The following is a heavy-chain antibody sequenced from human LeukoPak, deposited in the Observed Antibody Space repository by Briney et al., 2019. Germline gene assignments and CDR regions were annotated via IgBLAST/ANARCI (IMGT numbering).Heavy chain of an antibody. CDR3: VKEQSSDWYRVADH. CDR2: FSYDGSEI. Sequence: GGSLRLSCAASGFTFSSDGMHGFRQAPGKGLDGFAVFSYDGSEIHYADSEKGRFTISKDNSKNTLYLQMNSLRVEDTGLYYCVKEQSSDWYRVADHWGRGTLVIVSS. CDR1: GFTFSSDG. D-gene: IGHD6-19*01. J-gene: IGHJ4*02. V-gene: IGHV3-30*18.